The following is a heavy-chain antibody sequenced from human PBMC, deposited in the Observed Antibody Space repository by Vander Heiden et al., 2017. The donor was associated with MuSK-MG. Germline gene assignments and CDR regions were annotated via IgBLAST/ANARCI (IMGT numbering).Heavy chain of an antibody. CDR2: IYYSGST. Sequence: QVQLQESGPGLVKPSETLSLTCTVSGGSISSYYWSWIRQPPGKGLEWIGYIYYSGSTNYNPYRKSRVTISVDTSKNQCALKLSSVTAAETAVYYCAIVTAAQQGLEHYFDYWGQGTMVTVCS. CDR1: GGSISSYY. CDR3: AIVTAAQQGLEHYFDY. D-gene: IGHD6-19*01. V-gene: IGHV4-59*01. J-gene: IGHJ4*02.